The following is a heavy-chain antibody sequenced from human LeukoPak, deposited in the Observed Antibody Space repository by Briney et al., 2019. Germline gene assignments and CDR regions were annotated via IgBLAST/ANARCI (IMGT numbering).Heavy chain of an antibody. V-gene: IGHV3-30-3*01. CDR1: GLTFSSYA. CDR3: ARDHVEMATIDY. Sequence: GGSLRLSCAASGLTFSSYAMHWVRQAPGKGLEWAAVISYDGSNKYYADSVKGRFTISRDNSKNTLYLQMNSLRAEDTAVYYCARDHVEMATIDYWGQGTLVTVSS. D-gene: IGHD5-24*01. CDR2: ISYDGSNK. J-gene: IGHJ4*02.